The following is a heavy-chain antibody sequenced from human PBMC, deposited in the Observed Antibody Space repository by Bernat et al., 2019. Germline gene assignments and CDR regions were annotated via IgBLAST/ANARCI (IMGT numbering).Heavy chain of an antibody. CDR3: ARDYHISGYYRVAFDI. J-gene: IGHJ3*02. CDR2: ISSSMSTK. CDR1: GFTFSSYS. Sequence: EVQLVESGGVLVQPGGSLRLSCAASGFTFSSYSMNWVRQAPGKGLEWVSYISSSMSTKYYADYVKGRFTRSRDNAKNSLYLKMNSLRAEDTAVYYCARDYHISGYYRVAFDIWGQGTMVTVSS. D-gene: IGHD3-22*01. V-gene: IGHV3-48*01.